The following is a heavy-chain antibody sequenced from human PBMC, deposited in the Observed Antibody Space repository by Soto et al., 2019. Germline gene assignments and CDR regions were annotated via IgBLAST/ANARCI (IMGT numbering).Heavy chain of an antibody. CDR2: IYHSGST. CDR3: AGARITIFGVVPLRFDY. CDR1: GGSISSGGYS. J-gene: IGHJ4*02. D-gene: IGHD3-3*01. V-gene: IGHV4-30-2*01. Sequence: SETLSLTCAVSGGSISSGGYSWSWIRQPPGKGLEWIGYIYHSGSTYYNPSLKSRVTISVDRSKNQFSLKLSSVTAADTAVYYCAGARITIFGVVPLRFDYWGQGTLVTVSS.